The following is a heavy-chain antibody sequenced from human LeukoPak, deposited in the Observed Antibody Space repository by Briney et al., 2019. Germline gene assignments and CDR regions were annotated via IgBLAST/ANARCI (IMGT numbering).Heavy chain of an antibody. CDR1: GFTVSSNY. D-gene: IGHD2-21*01. V-gene: IGHV3-21*06. CDR2: ITTTSKYI. Sequence: GGSLRLSCAASGFTVSSNYMNWVRQAPGKGLEWVSSITTTSKYIDYADSLKGRFTISRDNAKNSLYLQMNSLRAEDTAVYFCARAYSPPWISTSYAFDIWGQGTMVTVSS. J-gene: IGHJ3*02. CDR3: ARAYSPPWISTSYAFDI.